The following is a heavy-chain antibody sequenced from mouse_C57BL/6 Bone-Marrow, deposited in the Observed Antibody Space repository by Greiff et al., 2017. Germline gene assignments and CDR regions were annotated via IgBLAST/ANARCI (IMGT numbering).Heavy chain of an antibody. CDR2: IRSKSNNYAT. CDR3: VRDLFAY. J-gene: IGHJ3*01. Sequence: DVHLVESGGGLVQPKGSLKLSCAASGFSFNTYAMNWVRQAPGKGLEWVARIRSKSNNYATYYADSVKDRFTISRDDSESMLYLQMNNLKTEDTAMYYCVRDLFAYWGQGTLVTVSA. V-gene: IGHV10-1*01. CDR1: GFSFNTYA.